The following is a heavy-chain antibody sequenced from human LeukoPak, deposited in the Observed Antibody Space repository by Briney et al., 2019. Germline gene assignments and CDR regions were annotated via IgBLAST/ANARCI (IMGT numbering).Heavy chain of an antibody. J-gene: IGHJ4*02. Sequence: SETLSLTCTVSGGSISSSSYYWGWIRQPPGKGLEWIGSIYYSGSTYYNPSLKSRVTISVDTSKNQFSLKLSSVTAADTAVYYCARWDSEGGDIVPKWGQGTLVTVSS. CDR2: IYYSGST. D-gene: IGHD2-8*01. CDR1: GGSISSSSYY. CDR3: ARWDSEGGDIVPK. V-gene: IGHV4-39*07.